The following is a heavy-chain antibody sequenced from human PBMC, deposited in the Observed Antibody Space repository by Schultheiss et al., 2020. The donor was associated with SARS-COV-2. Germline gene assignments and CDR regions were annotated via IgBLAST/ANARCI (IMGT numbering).Heavy chain of an antibody. CDR1: GGSISSSSYY. CDR3: ARFNEAWYFDL. CDR2: IYHSGST. D-gene: IGHD2-8*01. J-gene: IGHJ2*01. Sequence: SQTLSLTCTVSGGSISSSSYYWGWIRQPPGKGLEWIGYIYHSGSTYYNPSLQSRITISLDTSKNQFSLKLSSVTAADTAVYYCARFNEAWYFDLWGRGTLVTVSS. V-gene: IGHV4-39*07.